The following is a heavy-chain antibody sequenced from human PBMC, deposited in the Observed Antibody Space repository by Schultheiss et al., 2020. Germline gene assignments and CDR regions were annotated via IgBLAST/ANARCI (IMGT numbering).Heavy chain of an antibody. CDR1: GFTFSSYA. J-gene: IGHJ6*03. CDR3: AKDAVGGNCCYHMDV. CDR2: ISSNGGHT. V-gene: IGHV3-64*04. Sequence: GGSLRLSCSASGFTFSSYAMHWVRQAPGQGLEYVSTISSNGGHTYYADSVKGRFTISRDNSKNTLYLQMNSLRAEDTAVYYCAKDAVGGNCCYHMDVWGKGTTVTVSS. D-gene: IGHD2-15*01.